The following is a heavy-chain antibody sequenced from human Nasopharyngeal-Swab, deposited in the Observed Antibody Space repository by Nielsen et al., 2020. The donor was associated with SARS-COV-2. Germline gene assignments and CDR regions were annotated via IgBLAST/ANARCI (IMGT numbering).Heavy chain of an antibody. CDR2: INHSGST. D-gene: IGHD3/OR15-3a*01. CDR3: ARKAVLDLGLDY. J-gene: IGHJ4*02. Sequence: SETLSLTCAVYGGSFSGYYWSWIRQPPGKGLEWIGEINHSGSTNYNPSLKSRVTISVDTSKNQFSLKLSSVTAADTAVYYCARKAVLDLGLDYWGQGTLVTVSS. V-gene: IGHV4-34*01. CDR1: GGSFSGYY.